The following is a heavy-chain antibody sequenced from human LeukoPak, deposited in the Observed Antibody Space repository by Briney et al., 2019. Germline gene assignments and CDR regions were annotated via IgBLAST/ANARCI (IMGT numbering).Heavy chain of an antibody. CDR2: IKQDGSEK. CDR1: GFTFSSYW. V-gene: IGHV3-7*01. Sequence: PGGSLRLSCAASGFTFSSYWMSWVRQAPGEGLEWVANIKQDGSEKNYLESVKGRFTISRDNAKNSLYLQMNSLRAEDTAVYYCARDDISRTQGYCSGGSCYLIYYYYYGMDVWGQGTTVTVSS. CDR3: ARDDISRTQGYCSGGSCYLIYYYYYGMDV. D-gene: IGHD2-15*01. J-gene: IGHJ6*02.